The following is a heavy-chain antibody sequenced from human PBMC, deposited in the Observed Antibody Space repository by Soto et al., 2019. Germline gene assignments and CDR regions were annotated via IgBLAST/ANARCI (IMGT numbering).Heavy chain of an antibody. Sequence: ASVKVSCKASGGTFSSYAISWVRQAPGQGLEWMGGIIPIFGTANYAQKFQGRVTITADESTSTAYMELSSLRSEDTAVYYCARGGLLYYDSSDYFDYWGQGTLVTVYS. CDR3: ARGGLLYYDSSDYFDY. V-gene: IGHV1-69*13. CDR1: GGTFSSYA. D-gene: IGHD3-22*01. CDR2: IIPIFGTA. J-gene: IGHJ4*02.